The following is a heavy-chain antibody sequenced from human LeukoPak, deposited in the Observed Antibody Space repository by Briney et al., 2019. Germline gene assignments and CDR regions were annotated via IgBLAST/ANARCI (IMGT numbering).Heavy chain of an antibody. J-gene: IGHJ4*02. V-gene: IGHV3-21*01. CDR3: ARRYCSSASCPSHFDY. Sequence: GGSLRLSCAASGFTFSSYSMNWVRQAPGKGLEWVSSISSSSSYIYYADSVKGRFTISRDNAKNSLYLQMNSLRAEDTAVYYCARRYCSSASCPSHFDYWGQGTLVTVSS. CDR2: ISSSSSYI. D-gene: IGHD2-2*01. CDR1: GFTFSSYS.